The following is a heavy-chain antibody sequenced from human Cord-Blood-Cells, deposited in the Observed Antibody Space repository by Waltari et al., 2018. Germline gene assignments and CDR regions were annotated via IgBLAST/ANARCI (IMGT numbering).Heavy chain of an antibody. D-gene: IGHD2-8*01. V-gene: IGHV1-18*01. CDR3: ARAPPYCTNGVCYDAFDI. Sequence: QVQLVQSGAEVKKPGASVKVSCKASGYTFTSYGISWVRQAPGQGLEWMGWISAYNGNTNYAQKLQGIVTMTTDTSTSTAYMELRSLRSDDTAVYYCARAPPYCTNGVCYDAFDIWGQGTMVTVSS. CDR1: GYTFTSYG. J-gene: IGHJ3*02. CDR2: ISAYNGNT.